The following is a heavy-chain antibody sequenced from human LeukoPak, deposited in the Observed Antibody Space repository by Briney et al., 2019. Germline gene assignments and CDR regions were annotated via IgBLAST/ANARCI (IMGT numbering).Heavy chain of an antibody. CDR1: GYTFTSYG. CDR3: ASAYCSSTSCYYEGFDP. CDR2: INAGNGNT. V-gene: IGHV1-3*01. Sequence: GASVKVSCKASGYTFTSYGISWVRQAPGQRLEWMGWINAGNGNTKYSQKFQGRVTITRDTSASTAYMELSSLRSEDTAVYYCASAYCSSTSCYYEGFDPWGQGTLVTVSS. D-gene: IGHD2-2*01. J-gene: IGHJ5*02.